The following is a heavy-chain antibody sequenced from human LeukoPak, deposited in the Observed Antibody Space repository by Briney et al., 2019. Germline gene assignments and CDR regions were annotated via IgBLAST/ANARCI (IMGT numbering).Heavy chain of an antibody. V-gene: IGHV4-34*01. Sequence: SETLSLTCAVYGGSFSGYYWSWIRQPPGKGLEWIGEINHSGSTNYNPSLKSRVTISVDTSNNQFSLTLSSVTAADTAVYYCARVNRRGSNWFDPWDQGTLVTVSS. CDR1: GGSFSGYY. D-gene: IGHD1-14*01. CDR2: INHSGST. CDR3: ARVNRRGSNWFDP. J-gene: IGHJ5*02.